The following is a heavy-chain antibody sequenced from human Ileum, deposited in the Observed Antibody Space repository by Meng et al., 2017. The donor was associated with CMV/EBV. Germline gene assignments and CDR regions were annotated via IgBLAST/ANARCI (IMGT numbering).Heavy chain of an antibody. CDR3: ARENWVYDY. CDR1: GDIFTGYY. Sequence: VQVVEYGTEMKTPGASVKVSCKASGDIFTGYYMHWVRQAPGQGLEWVGCINLNSGVIDFAQKFQGRITLTRDTSITTAYMELTRLIYDDTAVYYCARENWVYDYWGQGTLVTVFS. J-gene: IGHJ4*02. D-gene: IGHD7-27*01. V-gene: IGHV1-2*02. CDR2: INLNSGVI.